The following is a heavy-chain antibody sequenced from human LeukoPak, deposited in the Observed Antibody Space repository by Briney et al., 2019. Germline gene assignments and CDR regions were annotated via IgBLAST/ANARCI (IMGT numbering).Heavy chain of an antibody. CDR2: MYYGGST. J-gene: IGHJ4*02. Sequence: PSETLSLTCTVSGGSTSSTSYYWGWIRQPPGKGLEWIGSMYYGGSTYYNSSLKSRITISVDTSKNQFSLKLSSVTAADTAVYYCASRRVELRYFDWQTPVARDYWGQGTLVTVSS. V-gene: IGHV4-39*07. CDR1: GGSTSSTSYY. D-gene: IGHD3-9*01. CDR3: ASRRVELRYFDWQTPVARDY.